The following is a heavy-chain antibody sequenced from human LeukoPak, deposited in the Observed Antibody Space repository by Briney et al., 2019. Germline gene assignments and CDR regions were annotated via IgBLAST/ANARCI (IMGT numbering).Heavy chain of an antibody. CDR2: ISGSGGST. CDR1: GFTFSSYA. J-gene: IGHJ4*02. V-gene: IGHV3-23*01. Sequence: GGSLRLPCAASGFTFSSYAMSWVRQAPGKGLEWVSAISGSGGSTYYADSVKGRFTISRDNSKNTLYLQMNSLRAEDTAVYYCAKDWYYDFWSGYYLFDYWGQGTLVTVSS. CDR3: AKDWYYDFWSGYYLFDY. D-gene: IGHD3-3*01.